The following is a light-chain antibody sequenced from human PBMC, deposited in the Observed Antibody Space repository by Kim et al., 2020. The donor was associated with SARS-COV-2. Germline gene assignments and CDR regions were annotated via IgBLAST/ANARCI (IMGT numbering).Light chain of an antibody. J-gene: IGKJ2*02. V-gene: IGKV1-5*03. Sequence: DIQMTQSPSTLSASVGDRVTITCRASQSINTQLAWYEQKPGKAPRLLIYKGSTLEDGVPSRFSGSGTGTEFTLTISSLQPDDFATFYCQQYNDYPCTFGQGTKVDIK. CDR2: KGS. CDR1: QSINTQ. CDR3: QQYNDYPCT.